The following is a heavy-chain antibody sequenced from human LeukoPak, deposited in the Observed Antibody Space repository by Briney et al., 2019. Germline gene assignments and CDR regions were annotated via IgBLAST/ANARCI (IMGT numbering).Heavy chain of an antibody. CDR2: INWNGGST. Sequence: GGSLRLSCAASGFTFDDYGMSWVRQARGKGLEWVSGINWNGGSTGYADSVKGRFTISRDNAKNSLYLQMNSLRAEDTALYYCARDSRYYYGSGSYSYWGQGTLVTVSS. V-gene: IGHV3-20*04. J-gene: IGHJ4*02. CDR1: GFTFDDYG. CDR3: ARDSRYYYGSGSYSY. D-gene: IGHD3-10*01.